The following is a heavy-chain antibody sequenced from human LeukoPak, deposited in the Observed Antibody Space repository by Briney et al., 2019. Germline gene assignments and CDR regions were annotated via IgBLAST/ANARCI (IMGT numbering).Heavy chain of an antibody. CDR2: ISYDGSNK. D-gene: IGHD3-22*01. CDR3: AKDPNYYDGSGDWYFDL. Sequence: PGGSLRLSCAASGFTFSSYAMHWVRQAPGKGLEWVAVISYDGSNKYYADSVKGRFTISRDNSKNTLYLQMNSLRAEDTAVYYCAKDPNYYDGSGDWYFDLWGRGTLVTVSS. V-gene: IGHV3-30-3*01. J-gene: IGHJ2*01. CDR1: GFTFSSYA.